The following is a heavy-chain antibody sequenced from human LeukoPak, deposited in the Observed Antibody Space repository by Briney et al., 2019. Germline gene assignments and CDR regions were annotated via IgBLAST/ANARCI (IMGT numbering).Heavy chain of an antibody. CDR1: GYTFTSYD. V-gene: IGHV1-8*01. D-gene: IGHD4-23*01. CDR2: MNPNSGNT. J-gene: IGHJ4*02. CDR3: ASRGSVGLLRWYYFDY. Sequence: ASVKVSCKASGYTFTSYDINWVRQATGQGLEWMGWMNPNSGNTGYAQKFQGRVTMTRNTSISTAYMELSSLRSEDTAVYYCASRGSVGLLRWYYFDYWGQGTLVTVSS.